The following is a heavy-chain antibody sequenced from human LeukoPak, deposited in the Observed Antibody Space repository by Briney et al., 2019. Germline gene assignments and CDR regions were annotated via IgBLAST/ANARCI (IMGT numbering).Heavy chain of an antibody. J-gene: IGHJ5*02. CDR2: INYSGST. D-gene: IGHD1-1*01. V-gene: IGHV4-34*01. CDR3: ARKSQRRRLNWFDP. Sequence: SETLSLTCAVYGGSFSGYYWSWIRQPPGKGLEWIGEINYSGSTNYNPSLKSRVTISVDTSKNQFSLKLSSVTAADTAVYYCARKSQRRRLNWFDPWGQGTLVTVSS. CDR1: GGSFSGYY.